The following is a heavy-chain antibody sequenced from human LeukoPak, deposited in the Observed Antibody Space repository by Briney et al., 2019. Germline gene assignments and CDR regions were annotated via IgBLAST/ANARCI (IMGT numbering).Heavy chain of an antibody. CDR3: ARDGSSWYFYYYYYMDV. CDR2: INPNSGGT. V-gene: IGHV1-2*02. D-gene: IGHD6-13*01. Sequence: ASVKVSCKASGYTFTGYYMHWVRQAPGQGLEWMGWINPNSGGTNYAQKFQGRVTMTRDTSISTAYMELSRPRSDDTAVYYCARDGSSWYFYYYYYMDVWGKGTTVTVSS. J-gene: IGHJ6*03. CDR1: GYTFTGYY.